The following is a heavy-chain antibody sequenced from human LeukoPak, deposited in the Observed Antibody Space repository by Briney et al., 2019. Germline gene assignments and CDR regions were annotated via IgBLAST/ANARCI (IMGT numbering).Heavy chain of an antibody. CDR3: ARGDFYDSSGYPPM. CDR2: INHSGST. D-gene: IGHD3-22*01. CDR1: GGSFSGYY. Sequence: KPSETLSLTCAVYGGSFSGYYWSWIRQPPGKGLEWIGEINHSGSTNYNPSLKSRVTISVDTSRNQSSLKLSSVTAADTAVYYCARGDFYDSSGYPPMWGQGTLVTVSS. V-gene: IGHV4-34*01. J-gene: IGHJ4*02.